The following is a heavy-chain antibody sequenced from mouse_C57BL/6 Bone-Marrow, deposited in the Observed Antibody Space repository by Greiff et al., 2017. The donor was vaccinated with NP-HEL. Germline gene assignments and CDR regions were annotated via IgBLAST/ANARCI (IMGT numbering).Heavy chain of an antibody. J-gene: IGHJ4*01. Sequence: VQLQQSGAELVRPGASVTLSCKASGYTFTDYEMHWVKQTPVHGLEWIGAIDPETGGTAYNQKFKGQAILTADKSSSTAYMELRSLTSEDSAVYYCVYSQYAMDYWGQGTSVTVSS. D-gene: IGHD2-12*01. V-gene: IGHV1-15*01. CDR2: IDPETGGT. CDR3: VYSQYAMDY. CDR1: GYTFTDYE.